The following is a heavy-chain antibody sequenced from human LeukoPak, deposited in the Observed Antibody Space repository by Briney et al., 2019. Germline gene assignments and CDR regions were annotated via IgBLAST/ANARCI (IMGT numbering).Heavy chain of an antibody. V-gene: IGHV3-48*03. J-gene: IGHJ5*02. CDR1: GFTFSSYE. CDR2: ISSSGSTI. D-gene: IGHD2-2*01. Sequence: GGSLRLSCAASGFTFSSYEVNWVRKAPGKRLECVSYISSSGSTIYYADSVKGRFTISREHAENSLYLQMNSLRAEDTAVYYCARDGLGYCSSTSCFPGGWFDPWGQGTLVTVSS. CDR3: ARDGLGYCSSTSCFPGGWFDP.